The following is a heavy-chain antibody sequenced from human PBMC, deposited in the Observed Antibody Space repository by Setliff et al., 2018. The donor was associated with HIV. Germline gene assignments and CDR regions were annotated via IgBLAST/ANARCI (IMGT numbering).Heavy chain of an antibody. CDR3: ARVSITYWYSIPTFYYYYMDV. Sequence: SETLSLTCAVSGYSISSGYYWGWIRQPPGKGLEWIGSIYHSGSTYYNPSLKSRVTISVDTSKNQFSLKLSSVTAADTAMYYCARVSITYWYSIPTFYYYYMDVWGKGTKVTVSS. D-gene: IGHD2-15*01. CDR1: GYSISSGYY. V-gene: IGHV4-38-2*01. J-gene: IGHJ6*03. CDR2: IYHSGST.